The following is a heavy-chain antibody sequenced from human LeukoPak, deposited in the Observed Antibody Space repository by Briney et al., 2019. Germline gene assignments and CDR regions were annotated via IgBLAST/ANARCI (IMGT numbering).Heavy chain of an antibody. CDR2: ISGSGGST. D-gene: IGHD6-13*01. CDR3: AKDWEQLVLPFDY. J-gene: IGHJ4*02. CDR1: GFTFSGYA. V-gene: IGHV3-23*01. Sequence: GGSLRLSCVASGFTFSGYAMSWVRQAPGKGLEWVSAISGSGGSTYYADSVKGRFTISRDNSKNTLYLQMNSLRAEDTAVYYCAKDWEQLVLPFDYWGQGTLVTVSS.